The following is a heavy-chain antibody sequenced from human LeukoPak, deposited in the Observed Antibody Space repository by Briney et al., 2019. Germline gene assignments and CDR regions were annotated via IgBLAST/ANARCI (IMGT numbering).Heavy chain of an antibody. D-gene: IGHD5-18*01. CDR2: IIPIFGTA. Sequence: SVKVSCKASGGTFSSYAISWVRQAPGQGLEWMGGIIPIFGTANYAQKFQGRVTITTDESTSTAYMELSSLRSEDTAVYYCARLFRGYSYGSTGTFDYWGQGTLVTVSS. V-gene: IGHV1-69*05. CDR1: GGTFSSYA. J-gene: IGHJ4*02. CDR3: ARLFRGYSYGSTGTFDY.